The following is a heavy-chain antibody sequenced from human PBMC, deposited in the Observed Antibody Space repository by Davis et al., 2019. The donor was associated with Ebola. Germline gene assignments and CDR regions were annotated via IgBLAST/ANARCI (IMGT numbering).Heavy chain of an antibody. CDR2: MNPNSGNT. CDR1: GYTFTSYD. J-gene: IGHJ4*02. D-gene: IGHD3-22*01. CDR3: ASRITMIVGEFDY. Sequence: ASVKVSCKASGYTFTSYDINWVRQATGQGLEWMGWMNPNSGNTGYAQKFQGRVTITRNTSISTAYMELSSLRSEDTAVYHCASRITMIVGEFDYWGQGTLVTVSS. V-gene: IGHV1-8*03.